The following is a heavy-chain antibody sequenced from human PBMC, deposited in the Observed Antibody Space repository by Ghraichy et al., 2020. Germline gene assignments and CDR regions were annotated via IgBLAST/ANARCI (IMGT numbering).Heavy chain of an antibody. Sequence: GGSLRLSCAASGFTFSSYAMSWVRQAPGKGLEWVSAISGSGGSTYYADSVKGRFTISRDNSKNTLYLQMNSLRAEDTAVYYCAKGTRYCSGGSCYVDYWGQGTLVTVAS. CDR2: ISGSGGST. CDR3: AKGTRYCSGGSCYVDY. D-gene: IGHD2-15*01. V-gene: IGHV3-23*01. J-gene: IGHJ4*02. CDR1: GFTFSSYA.